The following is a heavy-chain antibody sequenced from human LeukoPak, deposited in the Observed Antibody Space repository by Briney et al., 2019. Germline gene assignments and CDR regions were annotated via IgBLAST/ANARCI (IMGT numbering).Heavy chain of an antibody. CDR2: IYYSGST. V-gene: IGHV4-39*01. CDR3: ARHEDIVVVPAAHGGWFDP. Sequence: SETLSLTCTVSGGSISSSSYYWGWIRQPPGKGLEWIGSIYYSGSTYYNPSLKGRVTISVDTSKNQFSLKLSSVTAADTAVYYCARHEDIVVVPAAHGGWFDPWGQGTLVTVSS. CDR1: GGSISSSSYY. D-gene: IGHD2-2*01. J-gene: IGHJ5*02.